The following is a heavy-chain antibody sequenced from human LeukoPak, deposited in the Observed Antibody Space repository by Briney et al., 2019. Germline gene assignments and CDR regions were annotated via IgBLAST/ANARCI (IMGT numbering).Heavy chain of an antibody. V-gene: IGHV4-39*07. J-gene: IGHJ3*02. CDR3: ARDRVKSYAFDI. CDR1: GASVSGSAYY. Sequence: SQTLSLTCTVSGASVSGSAYYWGWIRQPPGKGLEWIGNIYYSGSTYYNESLESRVTISIDTSKNQFSLKLNSVTAADTAVYYCARDRVKSYAFDIWGQGTMVTVSS. CDR2: IYYSGST.